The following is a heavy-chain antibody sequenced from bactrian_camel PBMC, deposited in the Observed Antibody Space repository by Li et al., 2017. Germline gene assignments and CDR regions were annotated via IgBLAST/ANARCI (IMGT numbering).Heavy chain of an antibody. Sequence: VQLVESGGGLVQAGGSLRLSCTASGFTFDNYTMGWFRQAPGKERERVAVLSSDGSTTYADSVKGRFTISRDNAQNTLYLEMNSLKPEDTAMYYCAADPICLGGYCCERYNYWGQGTQVTVS. CDR1: GFTFDNYT. CDR3: AADPICLGGYCCERYNY. V-gene: IGHV3S63*01. D-gene: IGHD1*01. J-gene: IGHJ4*01. CDR2: VLSSDGST.